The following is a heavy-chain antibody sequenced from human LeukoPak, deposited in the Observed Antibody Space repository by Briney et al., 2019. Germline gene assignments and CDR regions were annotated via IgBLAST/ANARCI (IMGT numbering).Heavy chain of an antibody. Sequence: GRSLRLSCAASGFTFDDYAMHWVRQAPGKGLEWVSGISWNSGSIGYADSVKGRFTISRDNAKNSLYLQMNSLRAEDTAVYYCAKDRARYYYDSSGYLDYWGQGTLVTVS. J-gene: IGHJ4*02. CDR1: GFTFDDYA. CDR2: ISWNSGSI. CDR3: AKDRARYYYDSSGYLDY. D-gene: IGHD3-22*01. V-gene: IGHV3-9*01.